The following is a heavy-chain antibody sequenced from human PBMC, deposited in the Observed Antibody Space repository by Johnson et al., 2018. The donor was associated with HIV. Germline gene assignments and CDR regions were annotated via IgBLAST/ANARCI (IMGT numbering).Heavy chain of an antibody. CDR1: GFTFSSYG. V-gene: IGHV3-30*19. J-gene: IGHJ3*02. D-gene: IGHD3-3*01. CDR2: ISDDGSNI. CDR3: ARGPILEWLSGDGFDM. Sequence: VQLVESGGGVVQPGGSLRLSCAASGFTFSSYGMHWVRPAPGKGLEWVALISDDGSNIYYADSVKGQFTISRDNSKNTLHLQMNSLRVEETAMYYCARGPILEWLSGDGFDMWGQGTMVTVYS.